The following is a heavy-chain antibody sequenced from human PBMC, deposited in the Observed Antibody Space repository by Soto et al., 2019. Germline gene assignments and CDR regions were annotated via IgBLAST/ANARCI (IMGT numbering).Heavy chain of an antibody. CDR3: ARGRATSPYYYDSSGYLY. CDR2: INPSGGST. Sequence: ASVKVSCTASGYTFTSYYMHWVRQATGQGLEWMGIINPSGGSTSYAQKFQGRVTMTRDTSTSTVYMELSSLRSEDTAVYYCARGRATSPYYYDSSGYLYWGQGTLVTVSS. D-gene: IGHD3-22*01. V-gene: IGHV1-46*01. J-gene: IGHJ4*02. CDR1: GYTFTSYY.